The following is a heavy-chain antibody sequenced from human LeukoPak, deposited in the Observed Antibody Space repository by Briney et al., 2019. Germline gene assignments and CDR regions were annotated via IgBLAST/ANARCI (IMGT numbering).Heavy chain of an antibody. CDR3: ARDYYDSSGYYHVGYFDY. D-gene: IGHD3-22*01. J-gene: IGHJ4*02. V-gene: IGHV3-7*01. CDR1: GFTFSSYW. Sequence: GGSLRLSCAASGFTFSSYWMSWVRQAPGKGLEWVANIKQDGSEKYYVDSVKGRFTISRDNAKNSLYLQMNSLRAEDTAVYYCARDYYDSSGYYHVGYFDYWGQGTLSPSPQ. CDR2: IKQDGSEK.